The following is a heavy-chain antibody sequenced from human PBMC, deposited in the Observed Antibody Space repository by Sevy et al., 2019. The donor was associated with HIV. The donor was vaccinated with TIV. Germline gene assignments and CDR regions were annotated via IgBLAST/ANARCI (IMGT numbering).Heavy chain of an antibody. V-gene: IGHV3-30-3*01. Sequence: GGSLRLSCAASGFTFSSYVMHWVRQAPGKGLEWVAVISYDGSNKYYADSVKGRFTISRDNSKNTLYLQMNSLRAEDTAVYYCARDLRFLEMQYGMDVWGQGTTVTVSS. J-gene: IGHJ6*02. CDR2: ISYDGSNK. CDR1: GFTFSSYV. CDR3: ARDLRFLEMQYGMDV. D-gene: IGHD3-3*01.